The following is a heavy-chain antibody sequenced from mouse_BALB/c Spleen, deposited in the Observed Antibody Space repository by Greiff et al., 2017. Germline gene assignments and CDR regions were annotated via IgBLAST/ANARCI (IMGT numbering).Heavy chain of an antibody. CDR3: ARAYYGSSLYAMDY. J-gene: IGHJ4*01. V-gene: IGHV5-17*02. CDR2: ISSGSSTI. Sequence: EVQVVESGGGLVQPGGSRKLSCAASGFTFSSFGMHWVRQAPEKGLEWVAYISSGSSTIYYADTVKGRFTISRDNPKNTLFLQMTSLRSEDTAMYYCARAYYGSSLYAMDYWGQGTSVTVSS. D-gene: IGHD1-1*01. CDR1: GFTFSSFG.